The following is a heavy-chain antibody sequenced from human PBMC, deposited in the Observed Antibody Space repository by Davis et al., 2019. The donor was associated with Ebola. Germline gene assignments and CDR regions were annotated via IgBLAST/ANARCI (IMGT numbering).Heavy chain of an antibody. CDR3: ARDGDLVVVGGATKGVGAFDI. CDR2: IKEDGREK. J-gene: IGHJ3*02. Sequence: PGGSLRLSCVVSGFTFSRYWMTWVRQAPGKGLEWVANIKEDGREKYYVDSVKGRFTISRDNAKNSLSLQMNSLRAEDTAVYYCARDGDLVVVGGATKGVGAFDIWGQGTMVTVSS. V-gene: IGHV3-7*03. D-gene: IGHD2-15*01. CDR1: GFTFSRYW.